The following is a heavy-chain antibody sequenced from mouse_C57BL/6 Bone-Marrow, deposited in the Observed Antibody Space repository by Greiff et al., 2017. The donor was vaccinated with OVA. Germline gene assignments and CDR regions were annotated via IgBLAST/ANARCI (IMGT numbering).Heavy chain of an antibody. D-gene: IGHD1-1*01. CDR3: ARTGPSYYGSSYVY. V-gene: IGHV1-81*01. Sequence: QVQLKQSGAELARPGASVKLSCKASGYTFTSYGISWVKQRTGQGLEWIGEIYPRSGNTYYNEKFKGKATLTADKSSSTAYMELRSLTSEDSAVYFCARTGPSYYGSSYVYWGQGTTLTVSS. J-gene: IGHJ2*01. CDR1: GYTFTSYG. CDR2: IYPRSGNT.